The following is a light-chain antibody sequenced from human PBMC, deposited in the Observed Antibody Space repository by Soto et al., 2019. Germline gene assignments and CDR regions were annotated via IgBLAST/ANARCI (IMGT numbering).Light chain of an antibody. Sequence: DIQMTQSPSTLPASVGYRFTITCRASQTIFNWLAWYQRKPGRAPNLLIYDASSLQSGVPSTFSGSGSGTEFTLTISSLQPGDFATYYCQQYNSYPWTFGQGTTVDIK. CDR1: QTIFNW. CDR2: DAS. V-gene: IGKV1-5*01. CDR3: QQYNSYPWT. J-gene: IGKJ1*01.